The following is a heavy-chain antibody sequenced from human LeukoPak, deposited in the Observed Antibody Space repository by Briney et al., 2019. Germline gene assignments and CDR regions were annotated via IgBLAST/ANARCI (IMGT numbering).Heavy chain of an antibody. D-gene: IGHD1-26*01. CDR3: ARLPAGGNYLGWFDP. CDR2: IYYSGST. Sequence: SETLSLTCTVSGGSISSSSYYWGWIRQPPGKGLEWIGSIYYSGSTYYNPSLKSRVTIAVDTSKNQFSLKLSSVTAADTAVNYCARLPAGGNYLGWFDPWGQGTLVTVSS. J-gene: IGHJ5*02. CDR1: GGSISSSSYY. V-gene: IGHV4-39*01.